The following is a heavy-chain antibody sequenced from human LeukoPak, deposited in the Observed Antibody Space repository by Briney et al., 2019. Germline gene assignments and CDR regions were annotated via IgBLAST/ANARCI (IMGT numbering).Heavy chain of an antibody. D-gene: IGHD3-22*01. J-gene: IGHJ4*02. Sequence: GGSLRLSCVGSGFTFSSYWMLWVRQAPGKGLVWVSRINTDGSTTSYADSVKGRFTFSGDNAKNTLYLQMNSLRAEDTAVYYCTRIFYYGTRGYYPDFWGQGTLVTVSS. CDR2: INTDGSTT. CDR3: TRIFYYGTRGYYPDF. V-gene: IGHV3-74*01. CDR1: GFTFSSYW.